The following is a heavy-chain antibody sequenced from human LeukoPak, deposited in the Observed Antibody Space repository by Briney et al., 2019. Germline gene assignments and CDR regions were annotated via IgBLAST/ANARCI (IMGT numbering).Heavy chain of an antibody. V-gene: IGHV3-23*01. D-gene: IGHD3-22*01. Sequence: GGSLRLSCAASGFTFSSYAMSWVRQAPGKGLEWVSAISGSGGSTYYADSVKGRFTISRDNSKNTLYLQMNSLRAEDTAVYYCAKEGSITMIVVVISPFDYWGQGTLVTVSS. CDR2: ISGSGGST. J-gene: IGHJ4*02. CDR3: AKEGSITMIVVVISPFDY. CDR1: GFTFSSYA.